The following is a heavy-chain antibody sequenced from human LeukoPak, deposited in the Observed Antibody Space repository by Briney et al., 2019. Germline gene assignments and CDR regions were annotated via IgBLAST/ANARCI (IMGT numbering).Heavy chain of an antibody. CDR3: ARARSPANAFDI. V-gene: IGHV3-20*04. D-gene: IGHD2-2*01. Sequence: PGGSLRLSCAASGFTFDDYGMSWVRQAPGKWLEWVSGINWNGGSTGYADSVKGRFTISRDNAKNSLYLQMNSLRAEDTALYYCARARSPANAFDIRGQGTMVTVSS. CDR1: GFTFDDYG. J-gene: IGHJ3*02. CDR2: INWNGGST.